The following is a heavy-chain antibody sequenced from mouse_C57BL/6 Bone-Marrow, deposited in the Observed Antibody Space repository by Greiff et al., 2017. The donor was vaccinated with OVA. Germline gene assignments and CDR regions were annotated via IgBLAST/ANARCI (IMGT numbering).Heavy chain of an antibody. CDR3: ARPRYDYDEAWFAY. CDR2: INPNNGGT. Sequence: EVQLQQSGPELVKPGASVKISCKASGYTFTDYYMNWVKQSHGKSLEWIGDINPNNGGTSYNQKFKGKATLTVDKSSSTAYMELRSLTSEDSAVCYCARPRYDYDEAWFAYWGQGTLVTVSA. D-gene: IGHD2-4*01. CDR1: GYTFTDYY. V-gene: IGHV1-26*01. J-gene: IGHJ3*01.